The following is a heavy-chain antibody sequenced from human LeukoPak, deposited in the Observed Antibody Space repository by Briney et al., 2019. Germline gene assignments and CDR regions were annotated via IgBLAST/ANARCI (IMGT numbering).Heavy chain of an antibody. Sequence: GASVKVSCKASGYTFPGYGITWVRQAPGQGLEWMGWISAYNGNTNYAQNFQGRVTMTTDTSTSTAYMELRSLRSDDTAVYYCARDREGGVYHYMDVWGKGTTVTVSS. D-gene: IGHD3-3*01. CDR2: ISAYNGNT. CDR3: ARDREGGVYHYMDV. J-gene: IGHJ6*03. CDR1: GYTFPGYG. V-gene: IGHV1-18*01.